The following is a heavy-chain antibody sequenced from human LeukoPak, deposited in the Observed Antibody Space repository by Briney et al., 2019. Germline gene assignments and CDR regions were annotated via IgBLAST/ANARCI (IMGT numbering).Heavy chain of an antibody. D-gene: IGHD1-26*01. CDR1: GYIFTNYA. J-gene: IGHJ4*02. CDR2: INAGNGNR. CDR3: ARDSGSGNNDY. Sequence: ASVKVSCKASGYIFTNYAIHWVRQAPGQRLEWMGWINAGNGNRKYSQKFQGRVTITRDTSASTAYMELSSLRSEDTAVYYCARDSGSGNNDYWGQGTLVTVSS. V-gene: IGHV1-3*01.